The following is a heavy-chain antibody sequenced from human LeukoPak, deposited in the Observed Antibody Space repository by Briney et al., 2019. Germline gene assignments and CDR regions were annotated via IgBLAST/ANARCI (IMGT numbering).Heavy chain of an antibody. CDR3: ARCYYDSSGHNWFDP. V-gene: IGHV3-74*01. J-gene: IGHJ5*02. Sequence: PGGSLRLSCAASGFTFSSYWMHWVRQAPGKGLVWVSRINSDGSSTSYADSVKGRFTISRDNAKNTLYLQMNSLRAEDTAVYYCARCYYDSSGHNWFDPWGQGTLVTVSS. D-gene: IGHD3-22*01. CDR1: GFTFSSYW. CDR2: INSDGSST.